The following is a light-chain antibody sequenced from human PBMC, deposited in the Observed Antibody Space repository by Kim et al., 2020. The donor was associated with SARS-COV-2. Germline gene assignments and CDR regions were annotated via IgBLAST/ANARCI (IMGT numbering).Light chain of an antibody. J-gene: IGKJ1*01. CDR2: DAS. V-gene: IGKV1-39*01. CDR3: QQSYNSPRA. CDR1: QSISTY. Sequence: DIQMTQSPSSLSASVGDRVTITCRASQSISTYLNWYQHKQGKAPKLLIFDASSLQIGVPSRFSGSGFGTDFTLTISSLQPEDFATYYCQQSYNSPRAFGQGTKVDIK.